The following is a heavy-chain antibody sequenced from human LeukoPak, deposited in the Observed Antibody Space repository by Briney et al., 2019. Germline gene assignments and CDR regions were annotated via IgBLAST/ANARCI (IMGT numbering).Heavy chain of an antibody. V-gene: IGHV1-69*13. CDR3: ARGLGCSSTSCPPNWFDP. Sequence: SVTLSFKASGATFTIYAISWERQAPGQGLEWMGGIIPIFGTANYPQKFQGRVTITADESTSTAYMELSSLRSEDTAVYYCARGLGCSSTSCPPNWFDPWGQGTLVTVSS. J-gene: IGHJ5*02. CDR1: GATFTIYA. D-gene: IGHD2-2*01. CDR2: IIPIFGTA.